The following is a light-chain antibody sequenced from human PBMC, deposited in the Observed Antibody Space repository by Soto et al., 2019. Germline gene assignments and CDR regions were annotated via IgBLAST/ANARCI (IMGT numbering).Light chain of an antibody. V-gene: IGKV1-5*01. CDR2: DAS. CDR3: QQYQTYPWT. CDR1: QTISSW. Sequence: DIHMTQSPSTLSASVGDRVTITCRASQTISSWLAWYQQKPGKAPKLLIFDASSLESGVPSRFSGGGSGTEFTLTISXLQPDDFATYYCQQYQTYPWTFGQGTKV. J-gene: IGKJ1*01.